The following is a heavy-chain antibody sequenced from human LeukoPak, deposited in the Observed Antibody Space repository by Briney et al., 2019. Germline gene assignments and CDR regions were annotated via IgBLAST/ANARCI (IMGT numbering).Heavy chain of an antibody. Sequence: ASVKISCKASGYTFTSYGISWVRQAPGQGLEWMGWISAYNGNTNYAQKLQGRVTMTTDTSTSTAYMELRSLRSDDTAVYYCAAGKYYYDSSGYYYGELVLDPWGQGTLVTVSS. J-gene: IGHJ5*02. CDR2: ISAYNGNT. V-gene: IGHV1-18*01. D-gene: IGHD3-22*01. CDR1: GYTFTSYG. CDR3: AAGKYYYDSSGYYYGELVLDP.